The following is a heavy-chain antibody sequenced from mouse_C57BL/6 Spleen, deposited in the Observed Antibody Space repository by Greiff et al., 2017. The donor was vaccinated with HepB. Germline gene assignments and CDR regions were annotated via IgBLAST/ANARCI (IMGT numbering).Heavy chain of an antibody. CDR3: ARSYSSGYEGLDY. V-gene: IGHV1-80*01. Sequence: VQLKQSGAELVKPGASVKISCKASGYAFSSYWMNWVKQRPGKGLEWIGQIYPGAGDTNYNGKCKGKATLTADKSSSTAYMQLSSLTPEDSAVYFCARSYSSGYEGLDYWGQGTTLTVSS. D-gene: IGHD3-2*02. CDR1: GYAFSSYW. CDR2: IYPGAGDT. J-gene: IGHJ2*01.